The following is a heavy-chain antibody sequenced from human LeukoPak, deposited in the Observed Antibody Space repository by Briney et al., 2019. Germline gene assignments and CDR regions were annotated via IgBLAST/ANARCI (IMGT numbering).Heavy chain of an antibody. V-gene: IGHV4-4*02. J-gene: IGHJ4*02. CDR1: GGSISSSNW. CDR3: AISSGYPSLKFDY. D-gene: IGHD5-12*01. Sequence: SGTLSLTCAVSGGSISSSNWWSWVRQPPGKGLEWIGEIYHSGSTNYNPSLKSRVTISVDKSKNQFSLKLSSVTAADTAVYYCAISSGYPSLKFDYWGQGTLVTVSS. CDR2: IYHSGST.